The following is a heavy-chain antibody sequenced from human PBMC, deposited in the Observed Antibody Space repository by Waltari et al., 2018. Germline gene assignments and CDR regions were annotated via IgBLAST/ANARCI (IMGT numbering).Heavy chain of an antibody. CDR1: GGSISSSSYY. CDR3: VGNSVGDYFDY. V-gene: IGHV4-39*01. D-gene: IGHD4-4*01. J-gene: IGHJ4*02. CDR2: IYYSGCT. Sequence: QLQLQESGPGLVKPSETLSLTCTVSGGSISSSSYYWGWIRQPPGKGLEWIGSIYYSGCTYYNPSLKSRVTISVDTSKNQFSLKLSSVTAADTAVYYCVGNSVGDYFDYWGQGTLVTVSS.